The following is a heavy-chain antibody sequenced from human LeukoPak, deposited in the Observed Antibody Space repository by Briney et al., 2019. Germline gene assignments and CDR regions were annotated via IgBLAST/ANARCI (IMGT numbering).Heavy chain of an antibody. CDR1: GGSISSYY. CDR2: IYYSGST. J-gene: IGHJ3*02. Sequence: SETLSLTCTVSGGSISSYYWSWIRQPPGKGLEWIGYIYYSGSTNYNPSLKSRVTISVDTSKNQFSLKLSSVTAADTAVYYCARDSNDAFDIWGQGTMVTVSS. CDR3: ARDSNDAFDI. D-gene: IGHD4-11*01. V-gene: IGHV4-59*01.